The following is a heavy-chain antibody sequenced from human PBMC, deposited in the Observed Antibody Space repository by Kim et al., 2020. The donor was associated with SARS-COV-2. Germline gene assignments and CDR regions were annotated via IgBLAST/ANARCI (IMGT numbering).Heavy chain of an antibody. J-gene: IGHJ4*02. V-gene: IGHV3-33*06. CDR1: GFTFSSYA. CDR2: IWYDGSNK. CDR3: AKGLGGRSDY. Sequence: GGSLRLSCAASGFTFSSYAMHWVRQAPGKGLEWVAVIWYDGSNKYYADSVKGRFTISRDNTKNTLYLQMNSLRAEDTALYYCAKGLGGRSDYWGQGTLVTVSS. D-gene: IGHD1-26*01.